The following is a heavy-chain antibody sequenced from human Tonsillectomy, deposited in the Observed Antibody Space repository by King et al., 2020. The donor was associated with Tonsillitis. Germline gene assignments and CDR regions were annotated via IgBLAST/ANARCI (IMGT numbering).Heavy chain of an antibody. V-gene: IGHV4-30-2*01. D-gene: IGHD4-11*01. CDR1: GGSISSGGYS. CDR3: ARRDYRYFDY. J-gene: IGHJ4*02. Sequence: QLQESGSGLVKPSQTLSLTCAVSGGSISSGGYSWSWIRQPPGKGLEWIGYIYHSGSTYYNPSLKSRVTISVDRSKNQFSLKLSSVTAADTAVYYCARRDYRYFDYWGQGTLVTVSS. CDR2: IYHSGST.